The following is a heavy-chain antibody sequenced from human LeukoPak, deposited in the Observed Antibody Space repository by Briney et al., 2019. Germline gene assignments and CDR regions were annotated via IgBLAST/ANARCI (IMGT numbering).Heavy chain of an antibody. CDR3: ARIGGSGSYSGHYFDH. D-gene: IGHD3-10*01. CDR2: ISTDGSVT. V-gene: IGHV3-74*01. Sequence: PGGSLRLSCAASGFTFSTYWMHWARRAPGKGLVWVSRISTDGSVTSYVDSVKGRFTISRDNAKNTMYLQMNSLRAEDTAVYYCARIGGSGSYSGHYFDHWGQGTLVTVSS. J-gene: IGHJ4*02. CDR1: GFTFSTYW.